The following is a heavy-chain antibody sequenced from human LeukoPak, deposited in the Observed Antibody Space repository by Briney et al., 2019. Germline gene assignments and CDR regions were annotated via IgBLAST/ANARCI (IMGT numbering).Heavy chain of an antibody. D-gene: IGHD3-22*01. V-gene: IGHV1-46*01. CDR3: ARTGSYYSGMYYFDS. J-gene: IGHJ4*02. Sequence: ASVKVSCKAFGYTFTSNYMHWVRQAPGQGPEWMGVISPSGGSTTYAQKFQGRVTMTRDTSISTVHMEVRSLRSDDSAVYYCARTGSYYSGMYYFDSWGQGTLVTVSS. CDR1: GYTFTSNY. CDR2: ISPSGGST.